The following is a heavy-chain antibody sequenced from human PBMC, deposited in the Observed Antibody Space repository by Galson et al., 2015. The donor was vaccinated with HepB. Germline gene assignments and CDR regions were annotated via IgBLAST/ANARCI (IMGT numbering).Heavy chain of an antibody. J-gene: IGHJ5*02. CDR2: ISAYNGNT. V-gene: IGHV1-18*04. D-gene: IGHD1-26*01. CDR1: GYTFTSYG. CDR3: ARVGELALGATYNWFDP. Sequence: SVKVSCKASGYTFTSYGISWVRQASGQGLEWMGWISAYNGNTNYAQKLQGRVTMTTDTSTSTAYMGLRSLRSDDTAVYYCARVGELALGATYNWFDPWGQGTLVTVSS.